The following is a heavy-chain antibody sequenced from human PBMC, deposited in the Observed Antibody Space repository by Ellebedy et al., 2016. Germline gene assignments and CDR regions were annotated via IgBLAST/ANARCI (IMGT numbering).Heavy chain of an antibody. J-gene: IGHJ6*02. CDR3: ARDRTGRYFDWSPYGMDV. D-gene: IGHD3-9*01. CDR2: ISAYNGNT. Sequence: ASVKVSXXASGYTFTSYGISWVRQAPGQGLEWMGWISAYNGNTNYAQKLQGRVTMTTDTSTGTAYMELRSLRSDDTAVYYCARDRTGRYFDWSPYGMDVWGQGTTVTVSS. V-gene: IGHV1-18*01. CDR1: GYTFTSYG.